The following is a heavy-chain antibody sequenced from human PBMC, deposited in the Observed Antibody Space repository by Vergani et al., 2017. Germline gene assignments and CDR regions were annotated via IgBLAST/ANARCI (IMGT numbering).Heavy chain of an antibody. Sequence: QLQLQESGPGLVKPSETLSLTCTVSGGSISSSSYYWGWIRQPPGKGLEWIGSIHYSGSTYYNPSLKSRVTISVDTSKNQFSLKLSSVTAADTAVYYCARVDSGEGGFDYWGQGTLVTVSS. J-gene: IGHJ4*02. CDR1: GGSISSSSYY. D-gene: IGHD1-26*01. CDR2: IHYSGST. CDR3: ARVDSGEGGFDY. V-gene: IGHV4-39*07.